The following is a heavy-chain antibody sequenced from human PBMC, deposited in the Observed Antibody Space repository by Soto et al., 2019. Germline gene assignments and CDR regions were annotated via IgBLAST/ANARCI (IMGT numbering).Heavy chain of an antibody. J-gene: IGHJ5*02. CDR1: GGSISSGGYY. CDR3: ARGPLVDIVATINGNWFDP. V-gene: IGHV4-31*03. CDR2: IYYSGST. D-gene: IGHD5-12*01. Sequence: SETLSLTCTVSGGSISSGGYYWSWIRQHPGKGLEWIGYIYYSGSTYYNPSLKSRVTISVDTSKNQFSLKLSSVTAADTAVYYCARGPLVDIVATINGNWFDPWGQGTLVTVSS.